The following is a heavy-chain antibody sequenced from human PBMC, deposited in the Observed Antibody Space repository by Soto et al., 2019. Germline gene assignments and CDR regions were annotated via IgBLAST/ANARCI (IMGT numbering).Heavy chain of an antibody. CDR1: GGTFSSYA. CDR2: IIPIFGTA. D-gene: IGHD6-19*01. CDR3: ATEVAGYSSGWYGTAFDI. V-gene: IGHV1-69*01. Sequence: QVQLVQSGAEVKKPGSSVKVSCKASGGTFSSYAISWVRQAPGQGLEWMGGIIPIFGTANYAQKFQGRVTITADESKSTDYMELSSLRSEDTAVYYCATEVAGYSSGWYGTAFDIWGQGTMVTVSS. J-gene: IGHJ3*02.